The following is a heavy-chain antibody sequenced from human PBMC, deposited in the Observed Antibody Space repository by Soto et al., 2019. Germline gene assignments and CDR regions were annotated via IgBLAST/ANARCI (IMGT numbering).Heavy chain of an antibody. Sequence: QVQLVQSGAEVKKPGASVKISCKASGYTFSSYDINWVRQAAGQGLEWMGWVNPNSGDTDYAQKFQGRVTMTRDTSIRTAYMELSSLRSEDSAVYYCARKGFLDWFLDFWCQGTLVTVSS. V-gene: IGHV1-8*01. CDR1: GYTFSSYD. J-gene: IGHJ4*02. CDR3: ARKGFLDWFLDF. D-gene: IGHD3-9*01. CDR2: VNPNSGDT.